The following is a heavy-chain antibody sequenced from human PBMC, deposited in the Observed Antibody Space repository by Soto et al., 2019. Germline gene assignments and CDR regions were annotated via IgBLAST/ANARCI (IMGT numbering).Heavy chain of an antibody. J-gene: IGHJ3*02. CDR1: GGSISSGGYY. CDR2: IYYSGST. Sequence: QVQLQESGPGLVKPSQTLSLTCTVSGGSISSGGYYWSWIRQHPGKGLEWIGYIYYSGSTYYNPSLKSRVTIPVDTSKNQFSLKLSAVTAADTAVYYCARERERITIFGVVINRAFDIWGQGTMVTVSS. V-gene: IGHV4-31*03. CDR3: ARERERITIFGVVINRAFDI. D-gene: IGHD3-3*01.